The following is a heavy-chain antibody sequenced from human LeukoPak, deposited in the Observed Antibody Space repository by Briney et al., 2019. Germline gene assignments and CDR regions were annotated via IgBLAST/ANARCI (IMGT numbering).Heavy chain of an antibody. Sequence: SETLSLTCAVYGGSFSGYYWSWIRQPPGKGLEWIGEINHSGSTNYNPSLKSRVTTSVDTSKNQFSLKLSSVTAADTAVYYCARGALLWFGELKDPLDYWGQGTLVTVSS. CDR1: GGSFSGYY. J-gene: IGHJ4*02. D-gene: IGHD3-10*01. CDR3: ARGALLWFGELKDPLDY. CDR2: INHSGST. V-gene: IGHV4-34*01.